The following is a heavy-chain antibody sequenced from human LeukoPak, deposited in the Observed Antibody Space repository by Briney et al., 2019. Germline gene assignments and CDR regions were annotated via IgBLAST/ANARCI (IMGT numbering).Heavy chain of an antibody. CDR3: AREVPLSDY. CDR2: IRSKPYGGTT. J-gene: IGHJ4*02. V-gene: IGHV3-49*03. Sequence: GGSLRLSCTTSGFTFGDYAMSWFRQAPGKGLEWVGLIRSKPYGGTTEYAASVRGRFTISRDDSKSIAYLQMNSLKTEDTAVYYCAREVPLSDYWGQGTLVTVSS. CDR1: GFTFGDYA.